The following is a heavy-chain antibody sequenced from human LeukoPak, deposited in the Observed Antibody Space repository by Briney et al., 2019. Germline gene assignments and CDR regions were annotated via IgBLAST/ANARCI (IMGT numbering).Heavy chain of an antibody. CDR2: IYSSGST. CDR1: GGSISSGSYY. D-gene: IGHD3-10*01. J-gene: IGHJ6*03. CDR3: ARRSPSGSGSYYYYYYYMDV. Sequence: SQTLSLTCTVSGGSISSGSYYWSWIRQPAGKGLEWIGRIYSSGSTIYNPSLKSRITISVDTSKNQFSLKLSSVTAADTAVYYCARRSPSGSGSYYYYYYYMDVWGKGTTVTVSS. V-gene: IGHV4-61*02.